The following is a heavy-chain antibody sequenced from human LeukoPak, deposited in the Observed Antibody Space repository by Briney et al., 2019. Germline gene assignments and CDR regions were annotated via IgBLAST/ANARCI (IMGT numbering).Heavy chain of an antibody. CDR1: GFTFSSYG. CDR3: ARDGDMRTTTIFGVVLG. J-gene: IGHJ4*02. CDR2: ISGSGGST. Sequence: PGGSLRLSCAASGFTFSSYGMSWVRQAPGKGLEWVSAISGSGGSTYYADSVKGRFTISRDNSKNTLYLQMNSLRPEDTAVYYCARDGDMRTTTIFGVVLGWGQGTLVTVSS. V-gene: IGHV3-23*01. D-gene: IGHD3-3*01.